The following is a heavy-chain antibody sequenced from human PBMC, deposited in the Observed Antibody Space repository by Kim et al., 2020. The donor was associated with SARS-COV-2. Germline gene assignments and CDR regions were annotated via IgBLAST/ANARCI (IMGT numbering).Heavy chain of an antibody. CDR1: GDSISQYY. D-gene: IGHD3-10*01. CDR3: ARNGFGSGFFYGLGV. Sequence: SETLSLTCTVSGDSISQYYWSWIRQPPGKGLEWIGYIYYTGSTSYKPSLKSRVTISVDTSKNQFFLKLNSVTAADTAVYFCARNGFGSGFFYGLGVWGQGTTCT. CDR2: IYYTGST. V-gene: IGHV4-59*08. J-gene: IGHJ6*02.